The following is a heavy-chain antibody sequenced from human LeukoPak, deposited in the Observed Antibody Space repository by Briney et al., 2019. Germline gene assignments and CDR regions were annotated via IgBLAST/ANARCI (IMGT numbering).Heavy chain of an antibody. J-gene: IGHJ5*02. CDR3: ARFTRTKYGSGRSRFDP. D-gene: IGHD3-10*01. Sequence: PSETLSLACAVYSGSLSGYYWSWIRHPPGGVLEWIGEINHIGSTNYNPSLKTRVTISVDTSKNQFSLKLSSVTAADTAVYYCARFTRTKYGSGRSRFDPWGQGTLVTVSS. V-gene: IGHV4-34*01. CDR2: INHIGST. CDR1: SGSLSGYY.